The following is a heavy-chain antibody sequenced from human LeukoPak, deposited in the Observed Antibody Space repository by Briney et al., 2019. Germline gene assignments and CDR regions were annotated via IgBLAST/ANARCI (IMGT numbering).Heavy chain of an antibody. V-gene: IGHV1-69*05. D-gene: IGHD2-2*02. Sequence: GASVKVSCKASGGTFSSYAISWVQQAPGQGLEWMGGIIPIFGTANYAQKFQGRVTMTRNTSISTAYMELSSLRSEDTAVYYCARGSRRSCSSTSCYTFDYWGQGTLVTVSS. CDR2: IIPIFGTA. CDR3: ARGSRRSCSSTSCYTFDY. J-gene: IGHJ4*02. CDR1: GGTFSSYA.